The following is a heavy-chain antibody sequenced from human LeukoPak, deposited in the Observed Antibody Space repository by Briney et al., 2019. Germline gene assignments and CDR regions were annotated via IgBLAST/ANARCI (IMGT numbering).Heavy chain of an antibody. CDR2: INHSGST. CDR1: GGSFSGYY. Sequence: SETLSLTCAVYGGSFSGYYWSWIRQPPGKGLEWIGEINHSGSTNYNPSLKSRVTISVDTSKNQFSLKLSSVTAADTAVYYCARGGNSGSYYKPYYCYYYMDVWGKGTTVTVSS. CDR3: ARGGNSGSYYKPYYCYYYMDV. J-gene: IGHJ6*03. D-gene: IGHD3-10*01. V-gene: IGHV4-34*01.